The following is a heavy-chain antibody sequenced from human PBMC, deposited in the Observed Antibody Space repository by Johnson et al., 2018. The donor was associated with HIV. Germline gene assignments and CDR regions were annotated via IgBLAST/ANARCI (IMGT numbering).Heavy chain of an antibody. CDR2: IKSKTDGGTT. CDR3: TTTAFIKAAGGTRPLDI. Sequence: VQLVESGGGVVQPGRSLRLSCAASGFIFSNAWMSWVRQAPGKGLEWVGHIKSKTDGGTTDYAAPVKGRFTISRDDSKNRLHLQMNSLKTEDTAVYYCTTTAFIKAAGGTRPLDIWGQGTMVTVSS. J-gene: IGHJ3*02. CDR1: GFIFSNAW. V-gene: IGHV3-15*01. D-gene: IGHD6-13*01.